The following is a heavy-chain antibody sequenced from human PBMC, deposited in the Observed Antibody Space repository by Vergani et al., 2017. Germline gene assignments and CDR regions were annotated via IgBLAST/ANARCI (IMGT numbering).Heavy chain of an antibody. J-gene: IGHJ4*02. CDR2: TWYDGSNK. CDR3: ARARGSSPFDY. D-gene: IGHD6-6*01. V-gene: IGHV3-33*01. CDR1: GFTFSSYG. Sequence: QVQLVESGGGVVQPWRSLRLSCAASGFTFSSYGMHWVRQAPGKGLEWVAVTWYDGSNKYYADSVKGRFTISRDNSKNTLYLQMNSLRAEDTAVYYCARARGSSPFDYWGQGTLVTVSS.